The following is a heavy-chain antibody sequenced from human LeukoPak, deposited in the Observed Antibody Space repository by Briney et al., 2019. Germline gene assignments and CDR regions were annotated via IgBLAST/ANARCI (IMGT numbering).Heavy chain of an antibody. V-gene: IGHV1-69*05. J-gene: IGHJ4*02. CDR3: ARENGDTYYYDSSGYCDY. D-gene: IGHD3-22*01. CDR1: GGTFNSYA. CDR2: IIPIFGTT. Sequence: ASVKVSCKASGGTFNSYAISWVRQAPGQGLEWMGGIIPIFGTTNYAQKLQGRVTMTTDTSTSTAYMELRSLRSDDTAVYYCARENGDTYYYDSSGYCDYWGQGTLVTVSS.